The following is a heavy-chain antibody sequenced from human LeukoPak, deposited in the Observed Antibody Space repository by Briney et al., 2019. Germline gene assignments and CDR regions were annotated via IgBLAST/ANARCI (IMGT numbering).Heavy chain of an antibody. CDR1: GYVFTTYH. V-gene: IGHV1-2*02. CDR2: INPNTGGA. Sequence: ASVTVSYKASGYVFTTYHIHWVRQAPGQGLELVGWINPNTGGANHVQKFQGRVTMTRDTSIATAYMELSVLRSDDTALYFCATFTGTTAYWGQGTLVTVSS. CDR3: ATFTGTTAY. J-gene: IGHJ4*02. D-gene: IGHD1-7*01.